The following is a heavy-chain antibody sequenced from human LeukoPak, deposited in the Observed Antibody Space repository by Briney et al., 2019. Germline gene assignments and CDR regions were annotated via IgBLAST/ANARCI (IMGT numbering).Heavy chain of an antibody. CDR3: ARGLSPRINMVRGVRPPFRGVFDY. D-gene: IGHD3-10*01. CDR2: INHSGST. CDR1: GGSFSGYY. J-gene: IGHJ4*02. Sequence: TSETLSLTCAVYGGSFSGYYWSWIRQPPGKGLEWIGEINHSGSTNYNPSLKSRVTISVDTSKNQFSLKSSSVTAADTAVYYCARGLSPRINMVRGVRPPFRGVFDYWGQGTLVTVSS. V-gene: IGHV4-34*01.